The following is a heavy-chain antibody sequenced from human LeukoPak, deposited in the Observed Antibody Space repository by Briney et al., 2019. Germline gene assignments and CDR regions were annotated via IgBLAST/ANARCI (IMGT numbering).Heavy chain of an antibody. Sequence: SETLSLTCTVSGGSISSGGYYWSWVRQHPGKGLEWIGEINHSGSTNYNPSLKSRVTISVDTSKNQFSLKLSSVTAADTAVYYCARVAGTTSITIFGVDYWGQGTLVTVSS. CDR1: GGSISSGGYY. J-gene: IGHJ4*02. CDR3: ARVAGTTSITIFGVDY. D-gene: IGHD3-3*01. CDR2: INHSGST. V-gene: IGHV4-31*03.